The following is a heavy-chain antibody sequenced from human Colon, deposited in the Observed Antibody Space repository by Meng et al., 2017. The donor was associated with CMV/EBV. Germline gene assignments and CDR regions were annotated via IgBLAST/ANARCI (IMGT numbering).Heavy chain of an antibody. D-gene: IGHD2/OR15-2a*01. CDR3: ARTFHRSWFDP. CDR2: INNNASST. CDR1: GFTFSSYW. V-gene: IGHV3-74*01. J-gene: IGHJ5*02. Sequence: SCAASGFTFSSYWMHWVRQAPGKGLVWVSHINNNASSTSYADSVKGRFTISRDNAKNILYLQMNSLGVEDTAVYYCARTFHRSWFDPWGQGTLVTVSS.